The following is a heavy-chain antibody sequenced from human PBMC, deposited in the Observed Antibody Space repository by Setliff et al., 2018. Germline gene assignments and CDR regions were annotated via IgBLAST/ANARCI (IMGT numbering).Heavy chain of an antibody. Sequence: GGSLRLSCAASGFTFSSSAMAWVRQTPGKGLEWVSTISGSGDSTYYADSVKGRFTISRDNSKNTLYLQMNSLRAEDTAVYYCAKHGAYNDFLTGYNFYYHMDVWGQGTTVTVSS. CDR3: AKHGAYNDFLTGYNFYYHMDV. V-gene: IGHV3-23*01. CDR2: ISGSGDST. J-gene: IGHJ6*02. D-gene: IGHD3-9*01. CDR1: GFTFSSSA.